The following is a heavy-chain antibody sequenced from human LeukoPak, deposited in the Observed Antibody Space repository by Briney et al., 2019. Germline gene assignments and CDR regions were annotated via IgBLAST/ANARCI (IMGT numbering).Heavy chain of an antibody. D-gene: IGHD3-10*01. V-gene: IGHV1-8*01. J-gene: IGHJ6*02. CDR1: GYTFTSYD. CDR2: MNPNSGNT. Sequence: ASVKVSCKASGYTFTSYDINWVRQATGQGLEWIGWMNPNSGNTGYAQKFQGRVTMTRNTSISTAYMELSSLRSEDTAVYYCARGNYYGSGSYYNPHYYYYYGMDVWGQGTTLTVSS. CDR3: ARGNYYGSGSYYNPHYYYYYGMDV.